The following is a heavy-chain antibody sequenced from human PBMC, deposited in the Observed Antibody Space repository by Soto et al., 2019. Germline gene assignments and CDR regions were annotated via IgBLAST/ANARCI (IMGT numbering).Heavy chain of an antibody. CDR3: ARATGLDY. CDR1: GFTFSTYW. Sequence: EVQLVESGGGLVQPGGSLRLSCEASGFTFSTYWMHWVRQAPGKGLEWVANIKYDGSEKYYVDSVKGRFTISRDNAKNSLYLQMNSLRAEDTAVYYCARATGLDYWGQGTLVTVSS. D-gene: IGHD4-4*01. J-gene: IGHJ4*02. V-gene: IGHV3-7*01. CDR2: IKYDGSEK.